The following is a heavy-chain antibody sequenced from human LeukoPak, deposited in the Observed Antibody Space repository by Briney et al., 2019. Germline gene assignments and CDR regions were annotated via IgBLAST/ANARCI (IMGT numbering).Heavy chain of an antibody. Sequence: SETLSLTCSVSGGSFSSRTYYWGWIRQPPGKGLEWIGSFYYSGSTYYNPSLKSRVTISVDTSINQFSLKLSSVTAADTAVYYCARLRVRGYGYGPWEGPTWLDYWGQGTLVTVSS. CDR1: GGSFSSRTYY. CDR3: ARLRVRGYGYGPWEGPTWLDY. CDR2: FYYSGST. J-gene: IGHJ4*02. D-gene: IGHD5-18*01. V-gene: IGHV4-39*07.